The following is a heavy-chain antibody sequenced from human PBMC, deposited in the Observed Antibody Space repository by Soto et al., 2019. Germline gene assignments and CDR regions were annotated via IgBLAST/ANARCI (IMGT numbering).Heavy chain of an antibody. CDR1: GFTFSSYA. CDR3: AKDPFVEVNSLQPFDY. Sequence: GGSLRLSCAASGFTFSSYAMSWVRQAPGKGLEWVSAISGSGGSTYYADSVKGRFTISRDNSKNTLYLQMNSLRAEDTAVYYCAKDPFVEVNSLQPFDYWGQGTLVTVSS. J-gene: IGHJ4*02. V-gene: IGHV3-23*01. CDR2: ISGSGGST. D-gene: IGHD4-4*01.